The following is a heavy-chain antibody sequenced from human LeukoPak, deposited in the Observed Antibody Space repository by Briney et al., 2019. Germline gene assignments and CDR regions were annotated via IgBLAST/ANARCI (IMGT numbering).Heavy chain of an antibody. Sequence: RGGSVRLSCAAAGFTFSSYDVSWVRQAPGRGLEWVLAFSGSGGSTYYADYVKGRFTISRDNSKNTLYLQMNSLRAEDTAVYYCAKGIYCSGGSCYSGYDYWGQGTLVTVSS. CDR2: FSGSGGST. J-gene: IGHJ4*02. V-gene: IGHV3-23*01. D-gene: IGHD2-15*01. CDR3: AKGIYCSGGSCYSGYDY. CDR1: GFTFSSYD.